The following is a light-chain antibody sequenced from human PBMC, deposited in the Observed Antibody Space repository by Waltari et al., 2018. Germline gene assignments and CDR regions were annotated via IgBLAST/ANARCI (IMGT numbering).Light chain of an antibody. CDR2: DVS. CDR3: CSYAGSYPWV. Sequence: QSALPPPRSVSGSPGQSVTISCTGTSRDVGGSNYFSWYQQHPGKAPKLMIYDVSKRPSGVPDRFSGSKSGNTASLTISGLQAEDEADYYCCSYAGSYPWVFGGGTKLTVL. V-gene: IGLV2-11*01. J-gene: IGLJ3*02. CDR1: SRDVGGSNY.